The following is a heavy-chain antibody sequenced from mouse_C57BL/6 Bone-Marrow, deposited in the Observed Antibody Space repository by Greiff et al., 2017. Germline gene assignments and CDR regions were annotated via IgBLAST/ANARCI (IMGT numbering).Heavy chain of an antibody. V-gene: IGHV5-6*01. D-gene: IGHD6-2*01. Sequence: EVKLMESGGDLVKPGGSLKLSCAASGFTFSSYGMSWVRQTPDKRLEWVATISSGGSYTYYPDSVKGRFTISRDNAKNTLYLQMSSLKSEDTAMYYCAILSPFAYWGQGTLVTVSA. J-gene: IGHJ3*01. CDR3: AILSPFAY. CDR1: GFTFSSYG. CDR2: ISSGGSYT.